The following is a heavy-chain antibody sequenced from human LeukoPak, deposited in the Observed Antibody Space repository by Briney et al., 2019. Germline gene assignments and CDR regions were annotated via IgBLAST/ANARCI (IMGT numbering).Heavy chain of an antibody. V-gene: IGHV3-15*01. CDR3: TTEVELVTPKYY. CDR2: IKSKTDGGTT. Sequence: PGGSLGLSCAASGFTFSNAWMSWVRQAPGRGLEWVGRIKSKTDGGTTDYAAPVKGRFTISRDDSKNTLYLQMNSLKTEDTAVYYCTTEVELVTPKYYWGQGTLVTVSS. J-gene: IGHJ4*02. CDR1: GFTFSNAW. D-gene: IGHD2-21*02.